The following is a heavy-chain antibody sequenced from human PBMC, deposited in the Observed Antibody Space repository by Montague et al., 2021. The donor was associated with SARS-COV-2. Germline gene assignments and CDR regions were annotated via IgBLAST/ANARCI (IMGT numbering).Heavy chain of an antibody. CDR3: VGDPGDPDTFDF. D-gene: IGHD7-27*01. Sequence: SLRLSCAASGFTHSNYAVHWVRQAPGKGLEWVASIWNDGSKKHYADSVKGRFTISGDNSDNMLYLQMDSLRADDAGVYYCVGDPGDPDTFDFWGQGTQVTVSS. J-gene: IGHJ4*02. CDR1: GFTHSNYA. CDR2: IWNDGSKK. V-gene: IGHV3-33*01.